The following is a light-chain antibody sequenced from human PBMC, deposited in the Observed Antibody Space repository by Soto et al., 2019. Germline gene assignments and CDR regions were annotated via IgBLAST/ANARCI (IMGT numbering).Light chain of an antibody. V-gene: IGLV2-14*03. CDR1: GSDIGSYNY. CDR2: DVP. J-gene: IGLJ1*01. CDR3: NSYTSASTYV. Sequence: QSALTQPASVSGSPGQSITISCTGTGSDIGSYNYVSWYQHHPGKVPKFIIYDVPNRPSGVSDRFSGSKSGNTASLTISGLQAEDEADYYCNSYTSASTYVFGTGTKLIVL.